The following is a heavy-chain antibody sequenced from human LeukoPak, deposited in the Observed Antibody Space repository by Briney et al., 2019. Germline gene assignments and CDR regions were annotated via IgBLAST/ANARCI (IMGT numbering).Heavy chain of an antibody. J-gene: IGHJ4*02. CDR3: TTSPVPSFDY. CDR1: GFTFRSYW. Sequence: GGSLRLSCATSGFTFRSYWRGWARQTPGEGLEWVGRIKSKTDGGTTDYAAPVKGRFTISRDDSKNTLYLQMNSLKTEDTAVYYCTTSPVPSFDYWGQGSLVTVSS. CDR2: IKSKTDGGTT. D-gene: IGHD4-17*01. V-gene: IGHV3-15*01.